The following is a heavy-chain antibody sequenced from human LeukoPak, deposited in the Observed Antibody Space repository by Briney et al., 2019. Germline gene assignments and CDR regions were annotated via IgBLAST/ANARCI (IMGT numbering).Heavy chain of an antibody. V-gene: IGHV1-2*02. D-gene: IGHD6-6*01. CDR1: GYTFTGYY. J-gene: IGHJ4*02. CDR2: INPNSGGT. Sequence: VTDSCQACGYTFTGYYMHWVRQAAGQGLEWVGWINPNSGGTKYARKFQGRVTLTRDTSISTAYMELSRLRSDDTAVYYCARVPFEYSSPGYYFDYWGQGTLVTVSS. CDR3: ARVPFEYSSPGYYFDY.